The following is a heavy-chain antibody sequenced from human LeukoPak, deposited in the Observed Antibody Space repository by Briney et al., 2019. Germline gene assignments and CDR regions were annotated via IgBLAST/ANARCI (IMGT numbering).Heavy chain of an antibody. Sequence: AETLTLTCAIYGGSFSGYYCSWIRQPPGKGLEWIGEINHSGSTNYNPSLKSRVTISVDTSKNQFSLKLSSVTAADTAVYYCARGGRIAAAGTGTDWFDPWGQGTLVTVSS. CDR1: GGSFSGYY. CDR2: INHSGST. D-gene: IGHD6-13*01. J-gene: IGHJ5*02. CDR3: ARGGRIAAAGTGTDWFDP. V-gene: IGHV4-34*01.